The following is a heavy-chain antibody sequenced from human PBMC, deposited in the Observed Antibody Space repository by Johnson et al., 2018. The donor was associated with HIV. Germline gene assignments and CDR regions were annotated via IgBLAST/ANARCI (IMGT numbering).Heavy chain of an antibody. CDR1: GFIFSNAW. J-gene: IGHJ3*02. D-gene: IGHD3-3*01. CDR3: TSGTHDLWSGYSTGVVDI. Sequence: VQLVESGGGLVQPGGSLRLSCAASGFIFSNAWMSWVRQAPGKGLEWAGHIKNKADGGTTDYAALVKGRFTISRDDSKSIAYLQMNSLKTEDTAVYYCTSGTHDLWSGYSTGVVDIWGLGTMVTVSS. CDR2: IKNKADGGTT. V-gene: IGHV3-15*01.